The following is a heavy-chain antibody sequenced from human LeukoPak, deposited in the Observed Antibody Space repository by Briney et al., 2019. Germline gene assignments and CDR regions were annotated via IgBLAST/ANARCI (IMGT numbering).Heavy chain of an antibody. CDR3: ASLSGVVVPAAIPTYYYYMDV. CDR1: GGSISSSSYY. V-gene: IGHV4-39*01. Sequence: SETLSLTXTVSGGSISSSSYYWGWIRQPPGKGLEWIGSIYYSGSTYYNPSLKSRVTISVDTSKNQFSLKLSSVTAADTAVYYCASLSGVVVPAAIPTYYYYMDVWGKGTTVTVSS. D-gene: IGHD2-2*02. J-gene: IGHJ6*03. CDR2: IYYSGST.